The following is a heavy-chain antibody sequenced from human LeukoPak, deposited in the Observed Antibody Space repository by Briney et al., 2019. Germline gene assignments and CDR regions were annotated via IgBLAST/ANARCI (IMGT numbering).Heavy chain of an antibody. CDR1: GGSFSNFY. Sequence: SETLSLTCAVFGGSFSNFYWTWIRQHPGKGLEWIGYIYYNWITYYNPSLKSRVTMSLDTSKNQFSLKLSSVTAADTAVFYCARAGPVNYFDYWGQGTLVTVSS. V-gene: IGHV4-59*06. J-gene: IGHJ4*02. CDR2: IYYNWIT. D-gene: IGHD6-19*01. CDR3: ARAGPVNYFDY.